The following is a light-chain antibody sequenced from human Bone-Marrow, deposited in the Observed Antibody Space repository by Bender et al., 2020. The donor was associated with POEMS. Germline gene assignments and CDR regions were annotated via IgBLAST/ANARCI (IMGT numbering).Light chain of an antibody. CDR3: CSYGGRSTVI. J-gene: IGLJ2*01. Sequence: QSVLTQPPSASGTPGQSVIISCSGTDSNFGGNNVNWYQHLPGTAPRLVVYSNYQRPSGISNRFSGSKSGNTASLTISGLQAEDEADYYCCSYGGRSTVIFGGGTKLTVL. CDR2: SNY. CDR1: DSNFGGNN. V-gene: IGLV1-44*01.